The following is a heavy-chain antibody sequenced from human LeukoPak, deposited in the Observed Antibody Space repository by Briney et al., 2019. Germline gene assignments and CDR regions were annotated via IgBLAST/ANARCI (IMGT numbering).Heavy chain of an antibody. CDR2: ISRDGGTT. CDR3: ASHEDAKDY. CDR1: GFTFDDYA. J-gene: IGHJ4*02. V-gene: IGHV3-43*02. Sequence: GGSLRLSCAASGFTFDDYAMHWVRQAPGKGLDYVSLISRDGGTTYYADSVRGRFTISRDNCKNTLYLQMNSLRTEDTALYYCASHEDAKDYWGQGTLVTVSS.